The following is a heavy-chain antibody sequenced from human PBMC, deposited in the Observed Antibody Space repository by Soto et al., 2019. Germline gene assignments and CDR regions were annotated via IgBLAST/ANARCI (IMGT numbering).Heavy chain of an antibody. CDR2: IYYSGST. V-gene: IGHV4-30-4*01. CDR3: AREEYCSGGSCYGFDY. J-gene: IGHJ4*02. Sequence: QVQLQESGPGLVKPSQTLSLTCTVSGGSISSGDYYWSWIRQPPGKGLEWIGYIYYSGSTYYNPSLKGRVTISVDTSKNQFSLKLSSVTAADTAVYYCAREEYCSGGSCYGFDYWGQGTLVTVSS. CDR1: GGSISSGDYY. D-gene: IGHD2-15*01.